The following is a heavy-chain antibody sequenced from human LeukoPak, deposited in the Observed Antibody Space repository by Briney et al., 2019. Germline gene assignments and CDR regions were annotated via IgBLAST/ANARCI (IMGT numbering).Heavy chain of an antibody. Sequence: GASVKVSCKASGYTFTGYYMHWVRQAPGQGLEWMGWINPNSGGTNYAQKFQGRVTMTRDTSISTAYMELSRLRSDDTAVYYCARDPYCTNGVCYWFDPWGQGTLVTVSS. CDR1: GYTFTGYY. CDR2: INPNSGGT. J-gene: IGHJ5*02. CDR3: ARDPYCTNGVCYWFDP. D-gene: IGHD2-8*01. V-gene: IGHV1-2*02.